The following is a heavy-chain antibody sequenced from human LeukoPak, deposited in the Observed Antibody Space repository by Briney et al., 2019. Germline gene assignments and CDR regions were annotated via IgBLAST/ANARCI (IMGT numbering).Heavy chain of an antibody. CDR1: GFTCDDYA. CDR3: EKGAGGAYYKYFET. D-gene: IGHD1-26*01. J-gene: IGHJ4*02. V-gene: IGHV3-43D*03. CDR2: ISWGGGTI. Sequence: GGSLRLSCAASGFTCDDYAFHWVRQAPGKGLEWISLISWGGGTIYYADSVRGRFTIARYNSKNSLYLRMNSLRAEDAALYYCEKGAGGAYYKYFETWGEETLLSAAS.